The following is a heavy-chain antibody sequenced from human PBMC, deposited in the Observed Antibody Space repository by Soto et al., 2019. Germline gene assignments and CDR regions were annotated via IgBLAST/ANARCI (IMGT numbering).Heavy chain of an antibody. J-gene: IGHJ6*03. V-gene: IGHV3-23*01. D-gene: IGHD2-21*01. Sequence: GGSLRLSCAASGFTFSSYAMSWVRQAPGKGLEWVSAISGSGGSTYYTDSVKGRFTISRDNSKNTLYLQMNSLRAEDTAVYYCAKDGDWSYYYYYYMDVWGKGTTVTVSS. CDR2: ISGSGGST. CDR3: AKDGDWSYYYYYYMDV. CDR1: GFTFSSYA.